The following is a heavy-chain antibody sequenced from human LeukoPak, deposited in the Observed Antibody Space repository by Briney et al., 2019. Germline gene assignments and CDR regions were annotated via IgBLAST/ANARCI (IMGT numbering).Heavy chain of an antibody. CDR2: IKQDGSAK. J-gene: IGHJ5*02. CDR3: ARDPSTRDVNWFDP. CDR1: GFTFSNYW. D-gene: IGHD2-15*01. Sequence: PGGSLRLSCAASGFTFSNYWMSWVRQAPGKGLEWVANIKQDGSAKYYVDSVKGRFTISRDNAKNSLYLQMNSLRAEDTAVYYCARDPSTRDVNWFDPWGQGTLVTVSS. V-gene: IGHV3-7*01.